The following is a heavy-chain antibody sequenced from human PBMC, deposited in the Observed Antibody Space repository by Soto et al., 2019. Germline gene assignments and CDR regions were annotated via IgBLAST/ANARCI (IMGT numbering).Heavy chain of an antibody. CDR3: AMVDNYVTPTPQDV. CDR1: GYTFTSYG. CDR2: ISAYNGNT. J-gene: IGHJ6*02. Sequence: ASVKVSCKASGYTFTSYGISWVRQAPGQGLEWMGWISAYNGNTNYAQKLQGRVTMTTDTSTSTAYMDLGSLTSDDTAVYYCAMVDNYVTPTPQDVWGQGTTVTVSS. V-gene: IGHV1-18*01. D-gene: IGHD3-16*01.